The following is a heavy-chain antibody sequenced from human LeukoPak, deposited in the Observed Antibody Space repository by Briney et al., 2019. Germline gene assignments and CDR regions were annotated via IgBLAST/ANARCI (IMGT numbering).Heavy chain of an antibody. V-gene: IGHV3-53*01. CDR2: IYRGGNT. CDR3: ARDRTPHSLWLDP. D-gene: IGHD2-15*01. CDR1: RLTVSSNF. J-gene: IGHJ5*02. Sequence: GESLRLSCAASRLTVSSNFMNWVRQAPGRGLEWVSVIYRGGNTYYADSVKGRFTISRDDSKNTVYLQMNSLRVEDTAVYYCARDRTPHSLWLDPWGQGTLVTVSS.